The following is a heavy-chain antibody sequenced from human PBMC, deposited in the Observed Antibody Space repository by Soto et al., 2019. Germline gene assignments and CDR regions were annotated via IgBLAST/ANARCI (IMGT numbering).Heavy chain of an antibody. CDR1: GYTFNAYY. D-gene: IGHD2-15*01. CDR3: ARRLRYCSGGSCYSDGYAFDI. Sequence: ASVKVSCKASGYTFNAYYMHWVRQAPGQGLEWMGWITPNSGGTKYAQKFQGCVTMTRDTSISTAYMELSRLRSDDTAMYYCARRLRYCSGGSCYSDGYAFDIWGQGTMVTVSS. V-gene: IGHV1-2*04. J-gene: IGHJ3*02. CDR2: ITPNSGGT.